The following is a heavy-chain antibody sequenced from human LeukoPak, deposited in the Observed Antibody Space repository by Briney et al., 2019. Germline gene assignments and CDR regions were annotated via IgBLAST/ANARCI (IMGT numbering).Heavy chain of an antibody. CDR3: ARDPGGRWNYGSVRANYYYYGMDV. Sequence: PSETLSLTCTVSGHSIINSYYWGWIRQPPGKGLERIGHIYYIGSTAYNPSLKSRVTISVDTSKNQFSLKLSSVTAADTAVYYCARDPGGRWNYGSVRANYYYYGMDVWGQGTTVTVSS. CDR2: IYYIGST. D-gene: IGHD3-10*01. CDR1: GHSIINSYY. V-gene: IGHV4-59*01. J-gene: IGHJ6*02.